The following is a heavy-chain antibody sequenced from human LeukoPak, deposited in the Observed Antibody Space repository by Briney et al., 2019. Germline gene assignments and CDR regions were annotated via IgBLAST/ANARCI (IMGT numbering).Heavy chain of an antibody. V-gene: IGHV4-59*08. CDR2: IYYSGST. D-gene: IGHD6-13*01. CDR1: GGSISSYY. CDR3: ARRGSSWSRGYFDY. J-gene: IGHJ4*02. Sequence: SETLSLTCTVSGGSISSYYWSWIRQPLGKGLEWIGYIYYSGSTNYNPSLKSRVTISVDTSKNQFSLKLSSVTAADTAVYYCARRGSSWSRGYFDYWGQGTLVTVSS.